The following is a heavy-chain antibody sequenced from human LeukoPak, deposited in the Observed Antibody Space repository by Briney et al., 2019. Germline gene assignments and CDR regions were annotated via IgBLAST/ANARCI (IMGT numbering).Heavy chain of an antibody. CDR1: GFTFTSYA. CDR3: AKGRKGDLYAYYYMDV. D-gene: IGHD3-16*01. V-gene: IGHV3-23*01. J-gene: IGHJ6*03. Sequence: GGSLRLSCAASGFTFTSYAMTWVRQAPGKGLEWVSGIGGGADTTYYAGSVKGRFTISRDSSKNTLYLQMNSLRAADTAAYYCAKGRKGDLYAYYYMDVWGNGTTVTVSS. CDR2: IGGGADTT.